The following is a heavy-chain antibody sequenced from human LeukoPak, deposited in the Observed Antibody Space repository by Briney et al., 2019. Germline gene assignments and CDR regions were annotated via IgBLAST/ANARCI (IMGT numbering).Heavy chain of an antibody. CDR2: IYPGDSDT. Sequence: GESLKISCKGYGYSFTNSWIGWVRQMPGKGLEWMGIIYPGDSDTRYSPSFQGQVTISADKSISTAYLQWSSLKASDTAIYYCARHPSGTYSPFDYWGQGTLVTVPS. CDR1: GYSFTNSW. V-gene: IGHV5-51*01. CDR3: ARHPSGTYSPFDY. D-gene: IGHD1-26*01. J-gene: IGHJ4*02.